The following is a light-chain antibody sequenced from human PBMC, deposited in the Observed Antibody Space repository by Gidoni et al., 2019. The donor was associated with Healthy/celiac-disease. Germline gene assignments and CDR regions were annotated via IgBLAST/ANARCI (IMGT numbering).Light chain of an antibody. Sequence: SALTQPASVSGSPGQSITISCTGTSSDVGSYNLVSWYQQHPGKAPKLMIYEVSKRPSGVSNRVSGSKSGNTASLTISGLQAEDEADYYCCSYAGSSTHVVFGGGTKLTVL. CDR2: EVS. J-gene: IGLJ2*01. V-gene: IGLV2-23*02. CDR3: CSYAGSSTHVV. CDR1: SSDVGSYNL.